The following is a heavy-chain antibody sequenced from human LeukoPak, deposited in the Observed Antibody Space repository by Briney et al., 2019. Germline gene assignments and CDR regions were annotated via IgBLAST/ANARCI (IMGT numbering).Heavy chain of an antibody. CDR2: IYSGGST. J-gene: IGHJ4*02. V-gene: IGHV3-66*02. Sequence: GGSLRLSCAASGFTVSSNYMSWVRQAPGKGLEWVSVIYSGGSTYYADSGKGRFTISRDNSKNTLYLQMNSLRAEDTAVYYCARGARYNGHYYFDYWGQGTLVTVSS. D-gene: IGHD1-14*01. CDR3: ARGARYNGHYYFDY. CDR1: GFTVSSNY.